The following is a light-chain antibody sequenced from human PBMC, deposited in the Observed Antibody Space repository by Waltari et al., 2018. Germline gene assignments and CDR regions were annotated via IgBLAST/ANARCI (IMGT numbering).Light chain of an antibody. CDR1: QSISSY. CDR3: QQSYSTPQLT. Sequence: DIQMTQSPSYLSASVCDRVTITCRASQSISSYLNWYQQKPGKAPKLLIYAASSLQSGVPSRFSGSGSGTDFTLTISSLQPEDFATYYCQQSYSTPQLTFGGGTKVEIK. V-gene: IGKV1-39*01. CDR2: AAS. J-gene: IGKJ4*01.